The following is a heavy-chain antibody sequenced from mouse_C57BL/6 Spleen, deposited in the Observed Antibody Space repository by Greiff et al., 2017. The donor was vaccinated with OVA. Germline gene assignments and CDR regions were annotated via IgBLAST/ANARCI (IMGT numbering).Heavy chain of an antibody. V-gene: IGHV5-6*01. Sequence: EVQGVESGGDLVKPGGSLKLSCAASGFTFSSYGMSWVRQTPDKRLEWVATISSGGSYTYYPDSVKGRFTISRDNAKNTLYLQMSSLKSEDTAMYYCASSSYDYAMDYWGQGTSVTVSS. D-gene: IGHD1-1*01. J-gene: IGHJ4*01. CDR3: ASSSYDYAMDY. CDR2: ISSGGSYT. CDR1: GFTFSSYG.